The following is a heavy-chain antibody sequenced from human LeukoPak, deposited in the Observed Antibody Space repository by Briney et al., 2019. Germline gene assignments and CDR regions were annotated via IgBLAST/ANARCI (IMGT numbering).Heavy chain of an antibody. D-gene: IGHD3/OR15-3a*01. J-gene: IGHJ3*02. V-gene: IGHV3-7*01. CDR3: ARGGPKGAFDI. CDR2: IQEDGSEK. CDR1: GFTFSSCW. Sequence: GGSLRLSCAASGFTFSSCWMTWVRQAPGKGLEWVVNIQEDGSEKYYVDSVKGRFTISRDNAKNSVYLQMDSLRAEDTAVYYCARGGPKGAFDIWGQGTMVTVAS.